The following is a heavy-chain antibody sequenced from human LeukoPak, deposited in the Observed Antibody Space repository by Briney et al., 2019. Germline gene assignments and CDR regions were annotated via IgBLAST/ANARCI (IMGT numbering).Heavy chain of an antibody. D-gene: IGHD6-13*01. Sequence: PGGSLRLSCAASGFTFSSYGMHWVRQAPGKGLEWVAFIRYDGSNKYYADSVKGRFTISRDNSKNTLYLQMNSLRAEDTAVYYCAKDPRSIAAAGNFDYWGQGTLVTVSS. CDR3: AKDPRSIAAAGNFDY. J-gene: IGHJ4*02. V-gene: IGHV3-30*02. CDR1: GFTFSSYG. CDR2: IRYDGSNK.